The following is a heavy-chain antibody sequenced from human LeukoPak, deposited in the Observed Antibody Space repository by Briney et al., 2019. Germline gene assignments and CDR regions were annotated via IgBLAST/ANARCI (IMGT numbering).Heavy chain of an antibody. CDR1: GFTFSSYA. Sequence: GGSLRLSCAASGFTFSSYAVHWVRQAPGKGLEWVAVISYDGSNKYYADSVKGRFTISRDNSKNTLYLQMNSLRAEDTAVYYCARGGSGYYPTYYFDYWGQGTLVTVSS. CDR2: ISYDGSNK. V-gene: IGHV3-30*04. J-gene: IGHJ4*02. CDR3: ARGGSGYYPTYYFDY. D-gene: IGHD3-22*01.